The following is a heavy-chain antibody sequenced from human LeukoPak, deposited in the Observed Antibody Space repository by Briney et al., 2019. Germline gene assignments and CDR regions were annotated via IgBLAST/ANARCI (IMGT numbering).Heavy chain of an antibody. J-gene: IGHJ4*02. D-gene: IGHD4-17*01. CDR2: ISSSSSYI. V-gene: IGHV3-21*01. Sequence: RGSLRLSCAASGFTFSSYSMNWVRQAPGKGLEWVSSISSSSSYIYYADSVKGRFTISRDNAKNSLYLQMNSLRAEDTAVYYCAREVGYGDYGTEYFDYWGQGTLVTVSS. CDR1: GFTFSSYS. CDR3: AREVGYGDYGTEYFDY.